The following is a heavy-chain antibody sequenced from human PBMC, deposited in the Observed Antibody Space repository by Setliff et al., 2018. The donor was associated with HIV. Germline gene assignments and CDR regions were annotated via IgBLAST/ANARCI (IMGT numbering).Heavy chain of an antibody. Sequence: GGSLRLSCAASGFTFSSYYMSWVRQAPGKGLEWVANIKQDGSEKYYVDSVKGRFTISRDNAKNSLYLQMNSLRAEDTAVYYCTRDYAFDWNSVMDVWGKGTTVTVSS. CDR2: IKQDGSEK. CDR1: GFTFSSYY. V-gene: IGHV3-7*01. D-gene: IGHD1-7*01. CDR3: TRDYAFDWNSVMDV. J-gene: IGHJ6*03.